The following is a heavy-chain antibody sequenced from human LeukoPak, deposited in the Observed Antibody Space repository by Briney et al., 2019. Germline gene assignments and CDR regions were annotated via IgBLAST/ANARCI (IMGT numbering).Heavy chain of an antibody. V-gene: IGHV5-51*01. J-gene: IGHJ6*03. D-gene: IGHD2-2*01. Sequence: AGESLKISCKGSGYSFTSYWIGWVRQMPGKGLEWMGIIYPGDSDTRYSPSFQGQVTISADKSISTAYLQWSSLKASDTAMHYCARRRIVVVPAANLGDYYYYYYMDVWGKGTTVTVSS. CDR3: ARRRIVVVPAANLGDYYYYYYMDV. CDR1: GYSFTSYW. CDR2: IYPGDSDT.